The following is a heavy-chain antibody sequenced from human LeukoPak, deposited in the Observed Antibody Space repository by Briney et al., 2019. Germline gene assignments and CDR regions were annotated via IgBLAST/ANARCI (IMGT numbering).Heavy chain of an antibody. J-gene: IGHJ4*02. CDR2: INKDGSDT. Sequence: PGGSLRLSCAASGFSFSSSWMTWVRQAPGRGLEWVANINKDGSDTQYVASVKGRFTIFRDNAKKSLYLQLDTLRAEDTAVYYCGYGSGWIFDFRGQGTLVTVSS. V-gene: IGHV3-7*05. D-gene: IGHD6-19*01. CDR3: GYGSGWIFDF. CDR1: GFSFSSSW.